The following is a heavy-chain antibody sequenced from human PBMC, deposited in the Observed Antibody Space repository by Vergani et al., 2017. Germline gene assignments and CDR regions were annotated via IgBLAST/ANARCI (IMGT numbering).Heavy chain of an antibody. Sequence: QVQLVQSGAEVKKLGASVKVSCKASGYTFTGNYLHWVRQAPGQGLEWMGWINPKSGGANYAQKLQGRVTMTRDTSISTAYMELSRLRSDDTAVYYCARVYNTGWYYRSATDYWGQGTLVTVSS. V-gene: IGHV1-2*02. CDR3: ARVYNTGWYYRSATDY. D-gene: IGHD6-19*01. CDR1: GYTFTGNY. J-gene: IGHJ4*02. CDR2: INPKSGGA.